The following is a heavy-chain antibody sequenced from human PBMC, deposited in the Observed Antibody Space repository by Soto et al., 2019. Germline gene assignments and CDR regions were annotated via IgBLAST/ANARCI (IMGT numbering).Heavy chain of an antibody. Sequence: PSLTSTVSGDSISSADYYWSWIRQTPGKVLDWIGHIFYSGTTYYNPSLKSRLTISVDTSNNHLSLRLPPVTAAHTSVYYCGRELWVELELYYYGMDVWGQETRVRGS. CDR1: GDSISSADYY. J-gene: IGHJ6*02. V-gene: IGHV4-30-4*01. CDR2: IFYSGTT. D-gene: IGHD1-7*01. CDR3: GRELWVELELYYYGMDV.